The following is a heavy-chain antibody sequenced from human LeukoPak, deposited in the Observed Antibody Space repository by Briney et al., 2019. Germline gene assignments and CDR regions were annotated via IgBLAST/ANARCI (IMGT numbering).Heavy chain of an antibody. Sequence: GGSLRLSCAASGFTFNNDWMNWVRQAPGKGLEWVSSISSSSSYIYYADSVKGRFTISRDNAKNSLYLQMNSLRAEDTAVYYCAREGDTAMVTVDYWGQGTLVTVSS. CDR3: AREGDTAMVTVDY. CDR1: GFTFNNDW. CDR2: ISSSSSYI. J-gene: IGHJ4*02. D-gene: IGHD5-18*01. V-gene: IGHV3-21*01.